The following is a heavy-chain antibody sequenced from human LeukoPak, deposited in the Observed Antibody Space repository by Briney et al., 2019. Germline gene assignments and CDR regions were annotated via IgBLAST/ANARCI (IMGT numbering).Heavy chain of an antibody. D-gene: IGHD2-15*01. CDR2: IIPILGIA. Sequence: ASVTVSCKASGGTFSSYAISWVRQAPGQGLEWMGRIIPILGIANYAQKFQGRVTITADKSTSTAYMELSSLRSEDTAVYYCAREVSTGYCSGGSCSQGRGDWGQGTLVTVSS. CDR1: GGTFSSYA. V-gene: IGHV1-69*04. CDR3: AREVSTGYCSGGSCSQGRGD. J-gene: IGHJ4*02.